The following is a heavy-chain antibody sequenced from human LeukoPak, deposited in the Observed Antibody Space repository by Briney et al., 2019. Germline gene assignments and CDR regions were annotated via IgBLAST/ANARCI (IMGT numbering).Heavy chain of an antibody. J-gene: IGHJ4*02. V-gene: IGHV4-59*01. CDR2: IYYSGSS. CDR1: GGSISSYY. CDR3: ARTGRRTYYFDY. D-gene: IGHD1-14*01. Sequence: PSETLSLTCTVSGGSISSYYWSWIRQPPGKGLEWIGYIYYSGSSNYGPSLKSRVTISVDTSKNQFSLKLSSVTAADTAVYYCARTGRRTYYFDYWGQGTLVTVSS.